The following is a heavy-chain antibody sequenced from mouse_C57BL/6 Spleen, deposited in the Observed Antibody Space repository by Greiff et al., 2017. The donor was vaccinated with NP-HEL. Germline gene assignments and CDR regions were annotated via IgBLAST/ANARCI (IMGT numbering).Heavy chain of an antibody. CDR1: GYAFSSSW. CDR2: IYPGDGDT. V-gene: IGHV1-82*01. J-gene: IGHJ4*01. D-gene: IGHD1-1*01. CDR3: ANYYGSYYAMDY. Sequence: VQLQQSGPELVKPGASVKISCKASGYAFSSSWMNWVKQRPGKGLEWIGRIYPGDGDTNYNGKFKGKATLTADKSSSTAYMQLSSLTSEDSAVYFCANYYGSYYAMDYWGQGTSVTVSS.